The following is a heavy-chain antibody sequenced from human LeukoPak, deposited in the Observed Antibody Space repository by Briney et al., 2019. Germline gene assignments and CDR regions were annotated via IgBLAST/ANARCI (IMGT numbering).Heavy chain of an antibody. CDR3: ARDRTRAAFDY. D-gene: IGHD6-25*01. Sequence: GGSLRLSCAASGFTFRSYSMNWVRQAPGKELEWVSSISTSRSYIYYADSVKGRFTISRDNAKNSLYLQMNSLRAEDTAVYYCARDRTRAAFDYWGQGTLVTVSS. J-gene: IGHJ4*02. CDR2: ISTSRSYI. V-gene: IGHV3-21*01. CDR1: GFTFRSYS.